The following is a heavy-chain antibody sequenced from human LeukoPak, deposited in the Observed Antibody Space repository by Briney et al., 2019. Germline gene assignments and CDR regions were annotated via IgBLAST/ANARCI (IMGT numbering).Heavy chain of an antibody. D-gene: IGHD3-3*01. Sequence: GGSLRLSCAASEFTFSSYSMNWVRQAPGKGLEWVSYITDSDNSKSYADSVKGRFTISRDNAKNSLYLQMNSLRAEDTAVYYCARGVPYASWSGPHYSDYWGQGTLVTVSS. CDR3: ARGVPYASWSGPHYSDY. CDR2: ITDSDNSK. J-gene: IGHJ4*02. V-gene: IGHV3-48*04. CDR1: EFTFSSYS.